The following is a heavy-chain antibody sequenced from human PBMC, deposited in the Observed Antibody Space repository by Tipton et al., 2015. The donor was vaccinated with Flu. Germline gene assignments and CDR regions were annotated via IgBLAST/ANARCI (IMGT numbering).Heavy chain of an antibody. Sequence: SLRLSCAASGFSVTNNYVTWVRQAPGKGLEWVSVIYTAGRTKSADSLRDRFTVSRDISKNVVYLQMNNLRVDDTAMYYCARDMGRGYGEWDSWGQGTLVTVSS. D-gene: IGHD3-10*01. CDR3: ARDMGRGYGEWDS. V-gene: IGHV3-53*01. CDR1: GFSVTNNY. CDR2: IYTAGRT. J-gene: IGHJ4*02.